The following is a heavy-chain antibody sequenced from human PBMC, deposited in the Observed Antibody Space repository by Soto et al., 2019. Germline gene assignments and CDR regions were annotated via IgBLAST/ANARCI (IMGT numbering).Heavy chain of an antibody. V-gene: IGHV4-4*07. Sequence: KPSETLSLTCTVSGASMNSYHWSWIRQPAGKGLEWIGHIHSSGSTNYNPSLKSRVTMSVDTSKNQFSLRLMSLTAADTAVYYCARDQGVAAAGITLFDPWGQGALVTFSS. CDR2: IHSSGST. D-gene: IGHD6-13*01. CDR3: ARDQGVAAAGITLFDP. CDR1: GASMNSYH. J-gene: IGHJ5*02.